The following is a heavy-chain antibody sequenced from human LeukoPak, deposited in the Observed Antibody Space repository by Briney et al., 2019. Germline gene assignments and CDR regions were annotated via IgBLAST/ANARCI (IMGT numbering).Heavy chain of an antibody. Sequence: SGGSLRLSCAAPGFTFSSYAMSWVRQAPGKGLEWVSAISGGGGSTYYADSVKGRFTISRDNSKNTLYLQMNSLRAEDTAVYYCAKEGRPREGVLRYFDWAAPSNWFDPWGQGTLVTVSS. CDR2: ISGGGGST. CDR1: GFTFSSYA. J-gene: IGHJ5*02. D-gene: IGHD3-9*01. V-gene: IGHV3-23*01. CDR3: AKEGRPREGVLRYFDWAAPSNWFDP.